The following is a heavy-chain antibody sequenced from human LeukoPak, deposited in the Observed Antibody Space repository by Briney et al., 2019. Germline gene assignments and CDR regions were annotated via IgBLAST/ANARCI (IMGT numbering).Heavy chain of an antibody. V-gene: IGHV3-23*01. J-gene: IGHJ4*02. CDR1: GFTFSSYA. CDR2: IGGSGDNT. Sequence: GGSLRLSCAASGFTFSSYAMSWVRQAPGKGLEWVSGIGGSGDNTYYADSVKGRFTISRDNSKNTLSLQMNSLRAEDTAIYYCAKLPTFYFGSGKYYNVYFDFWGQGTLVTVSS. D-gene: IGHD3-10*01. CDR3: AKLPTFYFGSGKYYNVYFDF.